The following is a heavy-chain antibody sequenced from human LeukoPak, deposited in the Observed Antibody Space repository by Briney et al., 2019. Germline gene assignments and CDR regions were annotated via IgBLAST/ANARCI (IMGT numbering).Heavy chain of an antibody. D-gene: IGHD3-10*01. J-gene: IGHJ4*02. Sequence: PGGSLRLSCAASGFTFSSYGMHWVRQAPGKGLEWVAFIRSDGSNKYYADSVKGRFTISRDNAKTTLYLQMNSLRDEDTAVYYCAGDLISGSGSLGYWGQGTLVTVSS. CDR3: AGDLISGSGSLGY. CDR1: GFTFSSYG. CDR2: IRSDGSNK. V-gene: IGHV3-30*02.